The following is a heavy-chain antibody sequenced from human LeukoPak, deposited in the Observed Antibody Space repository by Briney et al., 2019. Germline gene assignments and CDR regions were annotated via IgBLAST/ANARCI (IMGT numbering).Heavy chain of an antibody. D-gene: IGHD5-24*01. CDR1: GGTFSSYA. CDR3: ARRGMATREGIDY. CDR2: IIPIFGTA. V-gene: IGHV1-69*06. J-gene: IGHJ4*02. Sequence: GASVKVSCKAPGGTFSSYAISWVRQAPGQGLEWMGGIIPIFGTANYAQKFQGRVTITADKSTSTAYMELSSLRSEDTAVYYCARRGMATREGIDYWGQGTLVTVSS.